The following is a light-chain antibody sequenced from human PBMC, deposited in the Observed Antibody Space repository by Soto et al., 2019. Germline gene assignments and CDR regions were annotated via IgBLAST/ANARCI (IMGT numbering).Light chain of an antibody. CDR3: ATWDDSLNTEL. Sequence: QSVLTQPPSVSGAPRQRVTISCSGSSSNIGNKPVNWYQQLPGQAPKLLIYYDDLKPSGVSDRFSGSKSGTSASLTISGLQSADEAHYYCATWDDSLNTELFGGGTKVTDL. V-gene: IGLV1-36*01. CDR1: SSNIGNKP. J-gene: IGLJ2*01. CDR2: YDD.